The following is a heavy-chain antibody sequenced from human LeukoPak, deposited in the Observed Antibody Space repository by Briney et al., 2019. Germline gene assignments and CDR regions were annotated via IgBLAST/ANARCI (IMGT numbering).Heavy chain of an antibody. V-gene: IGHV1-69*01. Sequence: SVKVSCMASGGTFSSYAMSWVRQAPGQGLEWMGGIIPIFGTANYAQKFQGRVTITADESTSTAYMELSSLRSEDTAVYYCAREVAGTSWFDPWGQGTLVTVSS. CDR1: GGTFSSYA. J-gene: IGHJ5*02. D-gene: IGHD6-19*01. CDR2: IIPIFGTA. CDR3: AREVAGTSWFDP.